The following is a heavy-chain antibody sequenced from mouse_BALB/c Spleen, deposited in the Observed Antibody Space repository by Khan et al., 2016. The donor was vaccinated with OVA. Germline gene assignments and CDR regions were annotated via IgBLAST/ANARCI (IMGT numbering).Heavy chain of an antibody. CDR3: ARSIMAN. CDR1: GYSITSDYA. CDR2: ISYSGST. V-gene: IGHV3-2*02. Sequence: VXLQESGPGLVKPSQSLSLTCTVTGYSITSDYAWNWIRQFPGNKLEWMGYISYSGSTSYNPSLKSRISITRDTSKNQFFLQLNSVTTEDTATYYCARSIMANWGQGTTLTVSS. J-gene: IGHJ2*01.